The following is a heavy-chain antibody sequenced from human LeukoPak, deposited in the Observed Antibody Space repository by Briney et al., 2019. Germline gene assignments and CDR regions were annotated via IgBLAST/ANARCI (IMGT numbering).Heavy chain of an antibody. CDR3: ARERSVASFMDV. D-gene: IGHD6-19*01. V-gene: IGHV3-23*01. Sequence: GGSLTLSCAGSRFTFSSYAMSWVRQAPGKGLVWFSGISSTSGSTHYADSVEGRFTISRDNSRSTLYLQTSSLRAEDTAIYYCARERSVASFMDVWSQGTTVTVSS. CDR2: ISSTSGST. J-gene: IGHJ6*02. CDR1: RFTFSSYA.